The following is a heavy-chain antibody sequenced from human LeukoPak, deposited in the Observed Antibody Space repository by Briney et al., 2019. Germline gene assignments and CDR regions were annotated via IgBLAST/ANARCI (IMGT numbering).Heavy chain of an antibody. V-gene: IGHV3-21*01. Sequence: GGSLRLSCAASTLTFSSYTMNWARQAPGKGREGVSSITSTSSYIYYADSVKGRFTISRDNAKNSLYLQMNSLRAEDTAVYYCARDRYDTTGYVTPDDAFDIWGQGTMVTVSS. CDR1: TLTFSSYT. J-gene: IGHJ3*02. CDR2: ITSTSSYI. D-gene: IGHD3-22*01. CDR3: ARDRYDTTGYVTPDDAFDI.